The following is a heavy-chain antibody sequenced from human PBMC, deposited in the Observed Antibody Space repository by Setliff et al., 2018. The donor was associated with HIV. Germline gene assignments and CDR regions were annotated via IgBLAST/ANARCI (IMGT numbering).Heavy chain of an antibody. CDR1: GGSISSYY. V-gene: IGHV4-4*07. J-gene: IGHJ5*02. CDR2: ISAAGTI. D-gene: IGHD2-15*01. Sequence: SETLSLTCTVSGGSISSYYWSWIRQPAGKRLEFIGRISAAGTINYNPSLKSRITLSVDASKNQFSLKLKSVTAADTAIYYCARQGGYLSPLGSWGQGMLVTVSS. CDR3: ARQGGYLSPLGS.